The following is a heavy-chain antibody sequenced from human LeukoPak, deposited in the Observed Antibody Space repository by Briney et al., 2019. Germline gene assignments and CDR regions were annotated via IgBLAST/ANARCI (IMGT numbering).Heavy chain of an antibody. J-gene: IGHJ5*02. D-gene: IGHD6-13*01. CDR1: GYTFTSYD. Sequence: GASVKVSCKASGYTFTSYDINWVRQATGQGLEWMGWMNPNSGNTGYAQKFQGRVTITRNTSISTAYMELSSLRSEDTAVYYCARFGYSSSVRRRNGPRKLSSVGGWFDPWGQGTLVTVSS. CDR2: MNPNSGNT. CDR3: ARFGYSSSVRRRNGPRKLSSVGGWFDP. V-gene: IGHV1-8*03.